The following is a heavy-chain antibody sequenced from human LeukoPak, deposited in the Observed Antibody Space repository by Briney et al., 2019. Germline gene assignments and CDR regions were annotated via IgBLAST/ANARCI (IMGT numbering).Heavy chain of an antibody. CDR2: ISAYNGNT. D-gene: IGHD5-12*01. J-gene: IGHJ4*02. CDR1: GYTFTSYG. Sequence: ASVKVSCKASGYTFTSYGISWVRQAPGQGLEWMGWISAYNGNTNYAQKLQGGVTMTTDTSTSTAYMELRSLRSDDTAVYYCARDQEYSGYVEGYFDHWGQGTLVTVSS. CDR3: ARDQEYSGYVEGYFDH. V-gene: IGHV1-18*04.